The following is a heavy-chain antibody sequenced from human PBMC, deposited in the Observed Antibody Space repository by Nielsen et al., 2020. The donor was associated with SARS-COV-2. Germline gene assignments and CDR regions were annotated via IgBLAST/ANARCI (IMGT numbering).Heavy chain of an antibody. CDR1: GFTFTNYA. Sequence: GESLKISCAASGFTFTNYAMNWVRQAPGKGLEWVSSITMSGRYMYYADSLRGRFTVSRDNAENSLFLQMSSLRDEDTAVYYCARDQDGGAATSNWYFDLWGRGTLVIVSS. D-gene: IGHD6-25*01. CDR3: ARDQDGGAATSNWYFDL. V-gene: IGHV3-21*01. J-gene: IGHJ2*01. CDR2: ITMSGRYM.